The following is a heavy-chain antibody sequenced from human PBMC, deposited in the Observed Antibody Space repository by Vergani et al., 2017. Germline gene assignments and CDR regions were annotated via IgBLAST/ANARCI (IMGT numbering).Heavy chain of an antibody. J-gene: IGHJ3*02. Sequence: QVQLVESGGGVVQPGRSLRLSCAASGFTFSRYAMHWVRQAPGKGLEWVAFISYDGSNKYYADSVKGRFTISRDNSKNTLYLQRNSLRAEDTAVYYGEGIQLEAFDIWGQGTMVTVSS. CDR2: ISYDGSNK. CDR1: GFTFSRYA. CDR3: EGIQLEAFDI. D-gene: IGHD5-18*01. V-gene: IGHV3-30-3*01.